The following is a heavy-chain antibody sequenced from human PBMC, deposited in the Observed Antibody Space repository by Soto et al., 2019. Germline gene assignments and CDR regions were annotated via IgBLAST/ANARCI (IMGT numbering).Heavy chain of an antibody. CDR3: ARDEYYDSNNWFDH. J-gene: IGHJ5*02. CDR1: GGAITAYD. CDR2: VYSTGST. D-gene: IGHD3-22*01. V-gene: IGHV4-4*07. Sequence: WETLSLTCAVSGGAITAYDWGWVRQPVGEGLQWIGRVYSTGSTNYNPSLRSRVTMSVDTSHNQFFLRLSSVTAADTAVYYCARDEYYDSNNWFDHWGQGILVTVSS.